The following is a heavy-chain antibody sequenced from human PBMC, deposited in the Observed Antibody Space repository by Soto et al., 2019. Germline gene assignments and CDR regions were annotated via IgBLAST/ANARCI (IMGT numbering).Heavy chain of an antibody. J-gene: IGHJ4*02. CDR2: IGASGDIT. Sequence: GGSLTLSCAASGFCFTNFAMSWVRQAPGKGLEWVAGIGASGDITWYADSVKGRLSISRDNSKNTLYLQLNSLRFEDTAVYYCAKDDFTHRALDYFDYRGPGPLFPV. D-gene: IGHD2-21*02. CDR1: GFCFTNFA. CDR3: AKDDFTHRALDYFDY. V-gene: IGHV3-23*01.